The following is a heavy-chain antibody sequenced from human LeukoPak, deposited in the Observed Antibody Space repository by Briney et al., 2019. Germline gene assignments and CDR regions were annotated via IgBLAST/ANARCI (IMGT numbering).Heavy chain of an antibody. CDR2: VYPGDSDT. J-gene: IGHJ3*02. CDR3: ALAARHGNAFDI. D-gene: IGHD6-6*01. CDR1: GYNFPSYW. V-gene: IGHV5-51*01. Sequence: GESLKISCQGSGYNFPSYWIGWVRQVPGKGLEWMGIVYPGDSDTKYNPSFQGQVTISADKSISTAYLQWSSLKASDTAMYYCALAARHGNAFDIWGQGTMVTVSS.